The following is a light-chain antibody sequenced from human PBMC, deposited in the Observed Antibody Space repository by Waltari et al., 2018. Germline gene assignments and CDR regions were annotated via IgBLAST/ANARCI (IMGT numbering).Light chain of an antibody. V-gene: IGLV2-14*03. Sequence: QSALTQPASVSGSPGQSITISCTGTSSDIGGYNYVSWYQQVPGKAPKLMIYAVSNRPSGVSSRFSGSKSGNTASLTISGLQAEDEADYFCSSYMDSSTLELFGGGTSLTVL. CDR1: SSDIGGYNY. CDR3: SSYMDSSTLEL. J-gene: IGLJ2*01. CDR2: AVS.